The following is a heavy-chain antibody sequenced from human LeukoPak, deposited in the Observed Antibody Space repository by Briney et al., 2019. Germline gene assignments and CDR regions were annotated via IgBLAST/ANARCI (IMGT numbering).Heavy chain of an antibody. CDR3: ASDYYDILTGYADFDY. D-gene: IGHD3-9*01. Sequence: GGSPRLSCAASGFTFSSYSMNWVRQAPGKGLEWVSSISSSSSYIYYADSVKGRFTISRDNAKNSLYLQMNSLRAEDTAVYYCASDYYDILTGYADFDYWGQGTLVTVSS. V-gene: IGHV3-21*01. J-gene: IGHJ4*02. CDR1: GFTFSSYS. CDR2: ISSSSSYI.